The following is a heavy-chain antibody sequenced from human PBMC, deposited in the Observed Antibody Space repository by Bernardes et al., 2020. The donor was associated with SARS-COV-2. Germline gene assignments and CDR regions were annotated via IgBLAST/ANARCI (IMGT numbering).Heavy chain of an antibody. CDR1: GGTFSSYA. V-gene: IGHV1-69*13. J-gene: IGHJ5*02. Sequence: SVKVSCKASGGTFSSYAISWVRQAPGQGLEWMGGIIPIFGTANYAQKFQGRVTITADESTSTAYMELSSLRSEDTAVYYCAGETVFGVVNWFDPWGRGTLVTVSS. CDR2: IIPIFGTA. D-gene: IGHD3-3*01. CDR3: AGETVFGVVNWFDP.